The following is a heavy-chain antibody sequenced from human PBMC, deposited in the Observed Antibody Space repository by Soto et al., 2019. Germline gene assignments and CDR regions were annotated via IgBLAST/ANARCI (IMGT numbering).Heavy chain of an antibody. J-gene: IGHJ4*02. Sequence: QVQLVQSGAEVKKPGSSVKVSCKASGGTFSSYAISWVRQAPGQGLEWMGGIIPIFGTANYVQKFQGRVTITGDESTSTAYMELSSLRSEDTAVYYCAGGLGYDDSSRDPTRFDYWGQGTLVTVSS. D-gene: IGHD3-22*01. V-gene: IGHV1-69*01. CDR3: AGGLGYDDSSRDPTRFDY. CDR1: GGTFSSYA. CDR2: IIPIFGTA.